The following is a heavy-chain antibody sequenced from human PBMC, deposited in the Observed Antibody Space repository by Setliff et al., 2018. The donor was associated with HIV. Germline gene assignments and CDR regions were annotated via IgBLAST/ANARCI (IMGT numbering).Heavy chain of an antibody. Sequence: PGGSLRLSCAASGFTFSNAWMSWVRQAPGKGLEWVGRIKSKTDGGTTDYAAPVKGRFTISRDGSKNTLYLQMNSLKTEDTAVYYCTAALQQQVVRWFDPWGQGTLVTVSS. CDR2: IKSKTDGGTT. V-gene: IGHV3-15*01. D-gene: IGHD6-13*01. CDR3: TAALQQQVVRWFDP. CDR1: GFTFSNAW. J-gene: IGHJ5*02.